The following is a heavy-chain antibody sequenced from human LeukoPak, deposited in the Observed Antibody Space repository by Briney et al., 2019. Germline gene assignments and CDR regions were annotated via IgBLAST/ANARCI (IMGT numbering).Heavy chain of an antibody. CDR2: ISWNSGSI. Sequence: GGSLRLSCAASGFTFDDYAMHWVRQAPGKGLEWVSGISWNSGSIGYADSVKGRFTISRDNAKNSLYLQMNSLRAEDTALYYCACSSSDHYYYYYGMDVWGQGTTVTVSS. J-gene: IGHJ6*02. V-gene: IGHV3-9*01. D-gene: IGHD6-6*01. CDR1: GFTFDDYA. CDR3: ACSSSDHYYYYYGMDV.